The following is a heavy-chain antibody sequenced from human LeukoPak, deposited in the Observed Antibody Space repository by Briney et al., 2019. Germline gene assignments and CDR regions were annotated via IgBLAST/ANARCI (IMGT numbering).Heavy chain of an antibody. CDR3: ARVSLSKAAGPFDY. J-gene: IGHJ4*02. Sequence: ASVKVSCKASGYTFTSYYMHWERQAPGQGLEWMGIINPSGGSTSYAQKFQGRVTMTRDTSTSTVYMELSSLRSEDTAGYYCARVSLSKAAGPFDYWGQGTLVTVAS. CDR1: GYTFTSYY. CDR2: INPSGGST. V-gene: IGHV1-46*01. D-gene: IGHD6-25*01.